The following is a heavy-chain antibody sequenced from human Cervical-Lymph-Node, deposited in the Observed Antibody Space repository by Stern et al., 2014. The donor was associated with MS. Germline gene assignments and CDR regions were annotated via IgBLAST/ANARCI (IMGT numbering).Heavy chain of an antibody. J-gene: IGHJ3*02. D-gene: IGHD2-2*02. Sequence: QVTLRESGPTLVKPTQTLTLTCNFSGFSLSTNGMGVGWFRQPPGKALEWLALIYWDDDKLYSPSLKSRLTISKGNSVSENQVVLTVTNMDPVDTATYYCAHRRAIRADAFDIWGQGTVVTVSS. CDR1: GFSLSTNGMG. CDR2: IYWDDDK. V-gene: IGHV2-5*02. CDR3: AHRRAIRADAFDI.